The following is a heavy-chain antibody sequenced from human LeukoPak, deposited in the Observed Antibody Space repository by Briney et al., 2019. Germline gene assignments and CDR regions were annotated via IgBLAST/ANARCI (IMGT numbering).Heavy chain of an antibody. CDR3: ARQPIYEAYFDF. V-gene: IGHV3-66*04. Sequence: GGSLRLSCAASGFTVSSNYMSWVRQAPGKGLEWVSVIYTGGETYNADSVEGGFTISRDSSKNTLDLQMNSLRADDTAVYFCARQPIYEAYFDFWGQGTLVTVSS. J-gene: IGHJ4*02. D-gene: IGHD3-16*01. CDR1: GFTVSSNY. CDR2: IYTGGET.